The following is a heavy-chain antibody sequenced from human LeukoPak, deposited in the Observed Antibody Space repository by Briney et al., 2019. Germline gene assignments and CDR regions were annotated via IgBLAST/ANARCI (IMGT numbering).Heavy chain of an antibody. CDR3: AKDRIVLTVYAFDS. D-gene: IGHD2-8*01. CDR2: ISGSGATS. J-gene: IGHJ4*02. V-gene: IGHV3-23*01. Sequence: PGGSLRLSCAASGFTFSKYAMNWVRQLPGKGLEWVSVISGSGATSSYADSVQGRFTISRDNSKNTVYLQMNSLSPEDTAVYYCAKDRIVLTVYAFDSWGQGSLVTVSS. CDR1: GFTFSKYA.